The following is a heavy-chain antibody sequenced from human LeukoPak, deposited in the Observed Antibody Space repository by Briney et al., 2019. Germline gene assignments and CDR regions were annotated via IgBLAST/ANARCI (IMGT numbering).Heavy chain of an antibody. CDR2: LHRDGSV. J-gene: IGHJ4*02. V-gene: IGHV3-53*01. D-gene: IGHD3-16*01. Sequence: GGSLRLSCAASGFTVSDNNMIWVRQAPGKGLEWVSTLHRDGSVRYADSVNGRFTISRDDSKNTLSLQMSSLRDEDTAVYYCVRVHGGGYWGQGTLVTVSS. CDR1: GFTVSDNN. CDR3: VRVHGGGY.